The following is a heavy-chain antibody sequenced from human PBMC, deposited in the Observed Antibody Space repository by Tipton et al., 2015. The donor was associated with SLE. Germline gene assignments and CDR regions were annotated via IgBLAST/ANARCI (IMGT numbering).Heavy chain of an antibody. J-gene: IGHJ4*02. D-gene: IGHD1-26*01. Sequence: TLSLTCTVSGGSISSSSYYWGWIRQPPGKGLEWIGSIYYSGSTNYNPSLKSRVTISVDTSKNQFSLKLSSVTAADTAVYYCARSTSGDYFDYWGQGTLVTVSS. CDR3: ARSTSGDYFDY. V-gene: IGHV4-39*07. CDR1: GGSISSSSYY. CDR2: IYYSGST.